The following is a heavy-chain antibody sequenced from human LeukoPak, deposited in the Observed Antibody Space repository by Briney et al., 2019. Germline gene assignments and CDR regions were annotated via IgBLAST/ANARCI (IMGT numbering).Heavy chain of an antibody. CDR3: ANKLWSVPGDFFDY. V-gene: IGHV3-23*01. D-gene: IGHD2-21*01. CDR2: MNDYGPAT. CDR1: GFSSTRYA. J-gene: IGHJ4*02. Sequence: GGSLRLSCAASGFSSTRYAMSWVRQAPGKGVEGVSDMNDYGPATFYADSVKGRFPIFSVNSKTTFYLQMNGLRADDRAVYYCANKLWSVPGDFFDYWGQGSLVTVSS.